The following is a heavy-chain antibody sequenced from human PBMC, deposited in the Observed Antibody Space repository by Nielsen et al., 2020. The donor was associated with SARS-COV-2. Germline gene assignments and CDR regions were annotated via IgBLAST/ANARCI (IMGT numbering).Heavy chain of an antibody. CDR1: GFTFSDYY. CDR3: ARDPYSGSYYDY. V-gene: IGHV3-21*01. Sequence: GGSLRLSCAASGFTFSDYYMSWVRQAPGKGLEWVSSISSSSSYIYYADSVKGRFTISRDNAKNSLYLQMNSLRAEDTAVYYCARDPYSGSYYDYWGQGTLVTVSS. J-gene: IGHJ4*02. D-gene: IGHD1-26*01. CDR2: ISSSSSYI.